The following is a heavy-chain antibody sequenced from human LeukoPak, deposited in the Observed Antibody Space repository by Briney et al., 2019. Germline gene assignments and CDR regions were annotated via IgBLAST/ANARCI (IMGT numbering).Heavy chain of an antibody. CDR1: GFTFSSYE. CDR3: AREPTYSSSWYTSCDY. D-gene: IGHD6-13*01. V-gene: IGHV3-48*03. Sequence: PGGSLRLSCAASGFTFSSYEMNWVRQAPGKGLEWVSYISSSGSTIYYADSVKGRFTISRDNAKNSLYLQMNSLRAEDTAVYYCAREPTYSSSWYTSCDYWGQGTLVTVSS. CDR2: ISSSGSTI. J-gene: IGHJ4*02.